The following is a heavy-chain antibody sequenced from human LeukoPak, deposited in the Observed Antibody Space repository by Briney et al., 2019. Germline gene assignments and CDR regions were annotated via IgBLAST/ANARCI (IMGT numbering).Heavy chain of an antibody. J-gene: IGHJ4*02. CDR2: IHTSGST. D-gene: IGHD6-6*01. V-gene: IGHV4-4*07. CDR1: GGSITSYY. Sequence: SETLSLTCTVSGGSITSYYWTYIRQPAGKGLEWIGRIHTSGSTNYNPSLKSRVTMSVDTSKNQFSQDLSSGTAADTAMYYCAREFSATSIAARVFDSWGQGTLVTVSS. CDR3: AREFSATSIAARVFDS.